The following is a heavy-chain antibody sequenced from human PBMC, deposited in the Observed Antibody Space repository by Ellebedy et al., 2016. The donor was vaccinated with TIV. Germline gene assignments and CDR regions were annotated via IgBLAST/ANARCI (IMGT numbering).Heavy chain of an antibody. CDR2: IYSDGST. Sequence: PGGSLRLSCAASGFTVKSSYMNWVRQAPGKGLEWVSVIYSDGSTRYADSVKGRFTISRDNSNNTLYLQMNSLRAEDTAVYYCASLLNCANGVCYRWSFDLWGRGTPVTVSS. CDR3: ASLLNCANGVCYRWSFDL. CDR1: GFTVKSSY. D-gene: IGHD2-8*01. J-gene: IGHJ2*01. V-gene: IGHV3-53*01.